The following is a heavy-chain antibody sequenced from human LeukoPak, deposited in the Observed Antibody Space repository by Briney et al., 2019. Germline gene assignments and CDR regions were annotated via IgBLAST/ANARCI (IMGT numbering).Heavy chain of an antibody. CDR2: MNPNSGNT. V-gene: IGHV1-8*01. Sequence: ASVKVSCKASGYTFTSYDINWVRQATGQGLEWMGWMNPNSGNTGYAQKFQGRVTMTRNTSISTAYMELSSLRSEDTAVYYCARGGRTGIAVAGNNWFDPWGQGTLVTVSS. J-gene: IGHJ5*02. CDR3: ARGGRTGIAVAGNNWFDP. CDR1: GYTFTSYD. D-gene: IGHD6-19*01.